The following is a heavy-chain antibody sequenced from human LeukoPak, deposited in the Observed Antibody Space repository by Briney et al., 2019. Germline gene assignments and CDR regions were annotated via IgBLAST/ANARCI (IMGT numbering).Heavy chain of an antibody. CDR2: TYYRSKWYN. V-gene: IGHV6-1*01. CDR1: GDSVSSNSAA. D-gene: IGHD5-18*01. J-gene: IGHJ6*02. CDR3: ARDELDTAMVPRGPIYYYYGMDV. Sequence: TQTLSLTCAISGDSVSSNSAAWNWIRQSPSRGLEWLGRTYYRSKWYNDYAVSVKSRITINPDTSKNQFSLQLNSVTPEDTAVYYCARDELDTAMVPRGPIYYYYGMDVWGQGTTVTVSS.